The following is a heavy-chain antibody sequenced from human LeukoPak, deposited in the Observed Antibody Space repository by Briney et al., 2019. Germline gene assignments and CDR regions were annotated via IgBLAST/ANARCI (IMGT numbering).Heavy chain of an antibody. CDR3: AKSGFSNGYYYMDV. D-gene: IGHD4-11*01. Sequence: GRSLRLSCAASGFTFISYGMHWVRQAPGKGLEWVAVIWYDGSNKYYADSVEGRFTISRDNSKNTLYLQMNSLRAEDTAVYYCAKSGFSNGYYYMDVWGKGTTVTVSS. CDR1: GFTFISYG. V-gene: IGHV3-33*06. CDR2: IWYDGSNK. J-gene: IGHJ6*03.